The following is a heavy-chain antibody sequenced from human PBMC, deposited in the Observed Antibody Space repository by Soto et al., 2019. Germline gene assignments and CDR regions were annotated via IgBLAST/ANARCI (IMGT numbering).Heavy chain of an antibody. J-gene: IGHJ6*02. CDR3: AKRAFYGSGIPNYYGMDV. Sequence: VQLVESGGGVVQPGGSLRLSCAASGFTFSNYAMTWVRQAPGKGLEWVSVISGTGGGTNNADSAKGRFTTSRDNSKNTLYLQMNSLRAEDTAVYYCAKRAFYGSGIPNYYGMDVWGQGTAVTVSS. CDR1: GFTFSNYA. D-gene: IGHD3-10*01. CDR2: ISGTGGGT. V-gene: IGHV3-23*04.